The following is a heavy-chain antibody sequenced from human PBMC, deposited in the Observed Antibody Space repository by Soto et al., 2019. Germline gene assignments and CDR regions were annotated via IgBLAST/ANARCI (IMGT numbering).Heavy chain of an antibody. CDR3: ARGRHFYGIDY. CDR2: IDHSGST. D-gene: IGHD3-10*01. Sequence: SETLSLTCAVFGGSFSGYFWSWVRQPPGRGLDWIGEIDHSGSTNYNPSLKSRVTISVDTSKNQFSLKLSSVTAADTAVYYCARGRHFYGIDYWGQGALATVSS. J-gene: IGHJ4*02. CDR1: GGSFSGYF. V-gene: IGHV4-34*01.